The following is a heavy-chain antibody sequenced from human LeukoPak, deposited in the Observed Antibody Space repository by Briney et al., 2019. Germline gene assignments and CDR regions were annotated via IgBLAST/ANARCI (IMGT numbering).Heavy chain of an antibody. V-gene: IGHV3-23*01. CDR3: AKINGYSSVWYFCTWFDP. CDR1: GFTFSSYA. J-gene: IGHJ5*02. CDR2: ISGSGGST. D-gene: IGHD6-19*01. Sequence: PGGSLRLSCAASGFTFSSYAMSWVRQAPGKGLEWVSAISGSGGSTYYADSVKGRFTISRDNSKNTLYLQMNSLRAEDTAVYYCAKINGYSSVWYFCTWFDPWGQGTLVTVSS.